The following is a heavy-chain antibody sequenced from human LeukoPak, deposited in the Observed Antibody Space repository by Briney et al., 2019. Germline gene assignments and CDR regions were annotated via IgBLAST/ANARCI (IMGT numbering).Heavy chain of an antibody. J-gene: IGHJ4*02. CDR3: ARADLIAAAGLDY. CDR1: GFTFSSYA. V-gene: IGHV3-30*04. D-gene: IGHD6-13*01. CDR2: ISYDGSNK. Sequence: GGSLRLSRAASGFTFSSYAMHWVRQAPGKGLEWVAVISYDGSNKYYADSVKGRFTISRDNSKNTLYLQMNSLRAEDTAVYYCARADLIAAAGLDYWGQGTLVTVSS.